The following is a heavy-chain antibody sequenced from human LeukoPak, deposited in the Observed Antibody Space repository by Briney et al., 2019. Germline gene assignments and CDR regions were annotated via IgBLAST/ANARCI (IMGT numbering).Heavy chain of an antibody. V-gene: IGHV1-18*04. Sequence: GASVKVSCKASGYTFTSYGISWVRQAPGQGLEWMGWISAYSGNTNYAQKVQGRVTMTTDTSTSTAYMELRSLRSDDTAVYYCARDHYDILTGYYYIRGDYWGQGTLVTVSS. CDR1: GYTFTSYG. CDR3: ARDHYDILTGYYYIRGDY. CDR2: ISAYSGNT. D-gene: IGHD3-9*01. J-gene: IGHJ4*02.